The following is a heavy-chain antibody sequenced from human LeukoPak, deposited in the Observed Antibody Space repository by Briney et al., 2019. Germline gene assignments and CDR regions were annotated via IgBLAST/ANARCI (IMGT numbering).Heavy chain of an antibody. D-gene: IGHD4-17*01. Sequence: GGSLRLSCAASGFTFSSYGMHWVRQAPGKGLEWVAVIWYDGSNKYYADSVKGRFTISRDNSKNTLYLQMNSLRAEDTAVYYCASGSTVTGGFEGGYWGQGTLVTVSS. J-gene: IGHJ4*02. CDR2: IWYDGSNK. V-gene: IGHV3-33*01. CDR3: ASGSTVTGGFEGGY. CDR1: GFTFSSYG.